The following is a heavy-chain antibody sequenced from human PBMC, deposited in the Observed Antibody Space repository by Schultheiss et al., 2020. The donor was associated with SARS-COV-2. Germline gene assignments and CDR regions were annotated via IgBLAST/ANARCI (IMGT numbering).Heavy chain of an antibody. J-gene: IGHJ6*03. Sequence: GALRLSCSASGFTLGNYWMTWIRQAPGKGLEWVSAISGSGGSTYYADSVKGRFTISRDNSKNTLYLQMNSLRAEDTAVYYCARDSPVATGTTLYYYYYYYMDVWGKGTTVTVSS. V-gene: IGHV3-23*01. CDR2: ISGSGGST. CDR3: ARDSPVATGTTLYYYYYYYMDV. D-gene: IGHD1-1*01. CDR1: GFTLGNYW.